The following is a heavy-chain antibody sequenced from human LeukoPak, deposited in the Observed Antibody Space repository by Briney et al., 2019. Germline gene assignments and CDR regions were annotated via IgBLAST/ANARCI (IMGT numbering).Heavy chain of an antibody. CDR1: GGTFSSYT. Sequence: SVKVSCKASGGTFSSYTISWVRQAPGQGLEWMGRTIPILGIANYAQKFQGRVTITADKSTSTAYMELSGLRSEDTAVYYCAREKRRFLEWLPLDYWGQGTLVTVSS. CDR3: AREKRRFLEWLPLDY. D-gene: IGHD3-3*01. J-gene: IGHJ4*02. V-gene: IGHV1-69*04. CDR2: TIPILGIA.